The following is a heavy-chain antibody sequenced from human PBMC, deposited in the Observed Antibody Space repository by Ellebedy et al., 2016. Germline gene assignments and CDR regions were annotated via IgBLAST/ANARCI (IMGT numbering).Heavy chain of an antibody. Sequence: SVKVSCXASGGTFSSYAISWVRQAPGQGLEWMGGIIPIFGTANYAQKFQGRVTITADESTSTAYMELSSLRSEDTAVYYCARGRGSWYVMGYYYYGMDVWGQGTTVTVSS. CDR3: ARGRGSWYVMGYYYYGMDV. CDR2: IIPIFGTA. D-gene: IGHD6-13*01. V-gene: IGHV1-69*13. CDR1: GGTFSSYA. J-gene: IGHJ6*02.